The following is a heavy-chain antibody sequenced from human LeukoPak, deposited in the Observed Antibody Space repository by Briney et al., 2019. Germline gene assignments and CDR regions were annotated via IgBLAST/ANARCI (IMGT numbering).Heavy chain of an antibody. CDR2: IYTSGST. CDR3: ARGGSHRSYGNWFDP. D-gene: IGHD3-16*01. Sequence: PSETLSLTCTVSGGSISSGSYYWSWIRQPAGKGLEWIGRIYTSGSTNYNPSLKSRVTISVDTSKNQFPLKLSSVTAADTAVYYCARGGSHRSYGNWFDPWGQGTLVTVSS. CDR1: GGSISSGSYY. J-gene: IGHJ5*02. V-gene: IGHV4-61*02.